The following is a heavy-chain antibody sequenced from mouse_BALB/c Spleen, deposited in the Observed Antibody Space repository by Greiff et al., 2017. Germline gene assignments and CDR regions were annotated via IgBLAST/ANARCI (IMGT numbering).Heavy chain of an antibody. V-gene: IGHV2-9*02. Sequence: VQLVESGPGLVQPSQSLSITCTVSGFSLTSYGVHWVRQPPGKGLEWLGVIWAGGSTNYNSALMSRLSISKDNSKSQVFLKMNSLQTDDTAMYYCARYYGGFTYWGQGTLVTVSA. J-gene: IGHJ3*01. CDR2: IWAGGST. D-gene: IGHD1-1*01. CDR3: ARYYGGFTY. CDR1: GFSLTSYG.